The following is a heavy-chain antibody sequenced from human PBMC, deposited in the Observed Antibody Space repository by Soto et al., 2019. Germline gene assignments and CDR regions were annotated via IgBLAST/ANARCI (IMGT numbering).Heavy chain of an antibody. CDR1: GFTVSSKY. V-gene: IGHV3-66*01. CDR3: ARYIPGVRYYGMDV. Sequence: GGSLRLSCAASGFTVSSKYMSWVRQAPGKGLEWVSLIQSGGPTYYADSVKGRFTISRDTSENTLFLEMYSLRAEDTAVYYCARYIPGVRYYGMDVWGQGTTVTVSS. J-gene: IGHJ6*02. CDR2: IQSGGPT. D-gene: IGHD2-2*01.